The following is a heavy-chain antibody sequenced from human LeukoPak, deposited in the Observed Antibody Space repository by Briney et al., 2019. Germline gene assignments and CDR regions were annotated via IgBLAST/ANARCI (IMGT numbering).Heavy chain of an antibody. CDR2: IYYSGST. D-gene: IGHD3-22*01. Sequence: SETLSLTCTVSGGSISSSSYYWGWIRQPPGKGLEWIGSIYYSGSTYYNPSLKSRVTISVDTSKNQFSLKLSSVTAADTAVYYCACLRITVIVVVIGYFDYWGQGTLVTVSS. V-gene: IGHV4-39*01. J-gene: IGHJ4*02. CDR3: ACLRITVIVVVIGYFDY. CDR1: GGSISSSSYY.